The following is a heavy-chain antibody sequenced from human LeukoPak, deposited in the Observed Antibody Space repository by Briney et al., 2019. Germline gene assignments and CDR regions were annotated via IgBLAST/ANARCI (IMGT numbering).Heavy chain of an antibody. CDR3: AKDQGVHLFDI. D-gene: IGHD2-21*01. Sequence: GGSLRLSCAASGFTFSSYAMSWVRQAPGKGLEWVSAISGSGDSTYHADSVKGRFTISRDNSKNTLYLQMNSLRAEDTAVYYCAKDQGVHLFDIWGQGTMVTVSS. V-gene: IGHV3-23*01. J-gene: IGHJ3*02. CDR1: GFTFSSYA. CDR2: ISGSGDST.